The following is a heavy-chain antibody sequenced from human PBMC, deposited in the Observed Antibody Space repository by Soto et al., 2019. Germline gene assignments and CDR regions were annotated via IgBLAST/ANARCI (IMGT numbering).Heavy chain of an antibody. CDR1: GGTFSSYT. V-gene: IGHV1-69*04. CDR2: IIPILGIA. CDR3: ARDLWFGESFRYYFDY. D-gene: IGHD3-10*01. J-gene: IGHJ4*02. Sequence: SVKVSCKASGGTFSSYTISWVRQAPGQGLEWMGRIIPILGIANYAQKFQGRVTITADKSTSTAYMELSSLTSEDTAVYYCARDLWFGESFRYYFDYGAQGTLVTVS.